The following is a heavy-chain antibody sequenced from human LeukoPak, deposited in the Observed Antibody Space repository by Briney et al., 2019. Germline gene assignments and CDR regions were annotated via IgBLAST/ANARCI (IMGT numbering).Heavy chain of an antibody. V-gene: IGHV1-3*03. CDR1: GYTFTAYF. CDR3: AREGVDTATTNAFDI. Sequence: GASVKVSCKTSGYTFTAYFMHWVRQAPGQGLEWMGWINAGNGNTKYSQEFQGRVTITRDTSASTAYMELSSLRSEDMAVYYCAREGVDTATTNAFDIWGQGTMVTVSS. CDR2: INAGNGNT. D-gene: IGHD5-18*01. J-gene: IGHJ3*02.